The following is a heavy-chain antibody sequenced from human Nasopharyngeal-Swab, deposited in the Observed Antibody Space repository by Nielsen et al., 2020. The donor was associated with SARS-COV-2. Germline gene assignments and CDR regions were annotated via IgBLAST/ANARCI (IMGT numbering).Heavy chain of an antibody. CDR1: GYTFTRYY. J-gene: IGHJ5*02. CDR2: INPGGGSA. CDR3: ARGGDPREVVAATDCFDP. V-gene: IGHV1-46*01. D-gene: IGHD2-15*01. Sequence: ASVQVSCKASGYTFTRYYIHWVRQAAGQGLEWMGIINPGGGSARYSQNFQGRGTMTRDTSTSTVYMELSSRRSEDTAVYYCARGGDPREVVAATDCFDPWGQGTLVTVSS.